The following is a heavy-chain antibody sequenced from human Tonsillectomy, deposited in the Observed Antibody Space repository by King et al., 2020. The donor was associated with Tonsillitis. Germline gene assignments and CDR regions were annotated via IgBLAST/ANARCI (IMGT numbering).Heavy chain of an antibody. D-gene: IGHD3-3*01. Sequence: VQLVESGTEVKKPGESLKISCKASGYRFTDVWIGWVRQMPGKGLEWMGIINPADSDIRYSPSFQGQVTISGDKSINTAYLQWSGLKASDTAMYYCARRGDSWSGPRSFDSWGQGTLVTVSS. CDR2: INPADSDI. V-gene: IGHV5-51*03. CDR1: GYRFTDVW. CDR3: ARRGDSWSGPRSFDS. J-gene: IGHJ4*02.